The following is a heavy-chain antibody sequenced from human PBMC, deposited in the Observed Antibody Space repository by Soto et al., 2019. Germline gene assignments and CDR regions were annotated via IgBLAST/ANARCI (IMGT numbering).Heavy chain of an antibody. D-gene: IGHD5-12*01. Sequence: EVQLAESGGGLVQPGGSLRLSCAASGFTFSDHYMDWVRQAPGKGLEWVGRSRDKVHSHTTEYAASVKGRFTISRGASENSLYLQMNSLKTEETAVYYCARGVVSTGYFDYWGQGTLVTVSS. V-gene: IGHV3-72*01. CDR3: ARGVVSTGYFDY. CDR2: SRDKVHSHTT. CDR1: GFTFSDHY. J-gene: IGHJ4*02.